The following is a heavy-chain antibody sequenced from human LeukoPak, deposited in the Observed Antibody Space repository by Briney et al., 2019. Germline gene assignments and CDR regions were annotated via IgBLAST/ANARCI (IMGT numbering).Heavy chain of an antibody. Sequence: SGTLSLTCTVSGGSISSSSYYWGWIRQPPGKGLEWIGSIYYSGSTYYNPSLKSRVTISVDTSKNQFSLKLSSVTAADTAVYYCAGRPYYDILTGPDGAFDIWGQGTMVTVSP. CDR3: AGRPYYDILTGPDGAFDI. CDR1: GGSISSSSYY. V-gene: IGHV4-39*01. J-gene: IGHJ3*02. D-gene: IGHD3-9*01. CDR2: IYYSGST.